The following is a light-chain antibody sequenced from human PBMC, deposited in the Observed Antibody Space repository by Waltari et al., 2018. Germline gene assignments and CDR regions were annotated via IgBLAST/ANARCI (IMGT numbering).Light chain of an antibody. CDR1: QPITSNS. CDR2: AAS. Sequence: EIVLTLSPGTLSLSPGEGATLSCRASQPITSNSLAWYQQRPGQAPRLLIHAASSRATGIPDRFSGSGSGTDFTLFITTLEPEDFAVYYCQQYATSPLTFGGGTKVDIK. CDR3: QQYATSPLT. J-gene: IGKJ4*01. V-gene: IGKV3-20*01.